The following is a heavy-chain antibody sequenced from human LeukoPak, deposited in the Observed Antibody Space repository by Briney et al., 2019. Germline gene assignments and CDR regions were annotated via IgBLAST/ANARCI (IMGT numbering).Heavy chain of an antibody. CDR1: GFTFSSYS. CDR2: ISSSSSYI. V-gene: IGHV3-21*01. Sequence: PGGSLRLSCAASGFTFSSYSMNWVRQAPGKGLEWVSSISSSSSYIYYADSVKGRFTISRDNAKNSLYLQMNSLRAEDTAVYYCANHGGMSHGDDYWGQGTLVTVSS. J-gene: IGHJ4*02. D-gene: IGHD4-23*01. CDR3: ANHGGMSHGDDY.